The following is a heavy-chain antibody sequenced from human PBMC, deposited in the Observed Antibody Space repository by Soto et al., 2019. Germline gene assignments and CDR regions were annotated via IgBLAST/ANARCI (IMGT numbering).Heavy chain of an antibody. V-gene: IGHV3-30*18. J-gene: IGHJ1*01. CDR2: ISYYGSNK. CDR1: GFTFSSYG. D-gene: IGHD6-13*01. CDR3: AKGLGTASAGWEGY. Sequence: QVQLVESGRGVVQPGRSLRLSCAASGFTFSSYGMHWVRQAPGKGLGWVAVISYYGSNKYYADSVKGRFAISRGNSKNTLYLQMNSVSAEDTAVYYCAKGLGTASAGWEGYWGQGTLVTVAS.